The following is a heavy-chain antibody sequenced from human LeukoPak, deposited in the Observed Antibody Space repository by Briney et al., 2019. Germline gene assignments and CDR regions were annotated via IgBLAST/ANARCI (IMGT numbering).Heavy chain of an antibody. V-gene: IGHV3-66*01. CDR1: GFTVSSNY. Sequence: GGSLRLSCAASGFTVSSNYMSWVRQAPGKGLEWVSVIYSGGSTYYADSVKGRFTISRDNTKNTLYLQMNSLRAEDTAVYYCARDCSSSSYCTYYYGMDVWGQGTTVTVSS. CDR2: IYSGGST. CDR3: ARDCSSSSYCTYYYGMDV. D-gene: IGHD6-6*01. J-gene: IGHJ6*02.